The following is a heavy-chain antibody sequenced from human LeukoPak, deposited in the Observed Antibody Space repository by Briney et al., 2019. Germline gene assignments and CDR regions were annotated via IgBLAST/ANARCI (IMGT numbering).Heavy chain of an antibody. J-gene: IGHJ6*02. V-gene: IGHV3-7*01. Sequence: GGSLRLSCAASGFTFSSYWMSWVRQAPGKGLEWVANIKQDGSEKYYVDSVKGRFTISRDNAKNSLYLQMNSLRAEDTAVYYCARESTMIVVVITNYGMDVWGQGTTVTVSS. CDR2: IKQDGSEK. CDR1: GFTFSSYW. D-gene: IGHD3-22*01. CDR3: ARESTMIVVVITNYGMDV.